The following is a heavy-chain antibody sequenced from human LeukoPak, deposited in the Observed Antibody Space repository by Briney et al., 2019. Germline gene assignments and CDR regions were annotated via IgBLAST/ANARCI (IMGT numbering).Heavy chain of an antibody. CDR1: GCTISSYY. J-gene: IGHJ5*02. Sequence: SETLTLTCTASGCTISSYYWNWIRQPPGKGLEWIASIYTSGSTNYNPSLKSRVTMSVDTSKNQFSLKLGSVTAADTAVYYCARDLGDNWLEPWGEGSLVTVCS. V-gene: IGHV4-4*07. CDR2: IYTSGST. CDR3: ARDLGDNWLEP.